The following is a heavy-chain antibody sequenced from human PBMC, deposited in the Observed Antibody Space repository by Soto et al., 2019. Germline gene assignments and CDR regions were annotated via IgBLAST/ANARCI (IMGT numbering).Heavy chain of an antibody. J-gene: IGHJ5*02. Sequence: GASVKVSCKASGGTFSSYTISWVRQAPGQGLEWMGTIIPILGIANYAQKFQGRVTITADKSTSTAYMELSSLRSEDTAVYYCARDQSTTGTTLWFDPWGQGTLVTVSS. CDR1: GGTFSSYT. CDR3: ARDQSTTGTTLWFDP. CDR2: IIPILGIA. V-gene: IGHV1-69*04. D-gene: IGHD1-1*01.